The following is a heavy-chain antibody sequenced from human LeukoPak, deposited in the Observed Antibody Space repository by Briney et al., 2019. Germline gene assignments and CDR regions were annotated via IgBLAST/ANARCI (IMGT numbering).Heavy chain of an antibody. V-gene: IGHV3-21*01. CDR1: GFTFSSYS. D-gene: IGHD6-19*01. Sequence: GGSLRLSCAASGFTFSSYSMNWVRQAPGKGLEWVSSISSGSNYIYYADSVKGRFTISRDNAKNSLYLQMKSLRAEDTAVYYCAKESVADIAYGYWGQGTLVTVSS. J-gene: IGHJ4*02. CDR3: AKESVADIAYGY. CDR2: ISSGSNYI.